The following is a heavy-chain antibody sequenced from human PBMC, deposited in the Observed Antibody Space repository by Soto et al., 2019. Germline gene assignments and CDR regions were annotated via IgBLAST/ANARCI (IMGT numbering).Heavy chain of an antibody. CDR3: TRLPYSSSSGY. J-gene: IGHJ4*02. D-gene: IGHD6-6*01. CDR1: GCTFSGSA. V-gene: IGHV3-73*01. Sequence: GGSLRLPCAAAGCTFSGSAMHWVRQASGKGLEWVGRIRSKANSYATAYAASVKGRFTISRDDSKNTAYLQMNSLNTEDTAVYYCTRLPYSSSSGYWGQGTLVTVSS. CDR2: IRSKANSYAT.